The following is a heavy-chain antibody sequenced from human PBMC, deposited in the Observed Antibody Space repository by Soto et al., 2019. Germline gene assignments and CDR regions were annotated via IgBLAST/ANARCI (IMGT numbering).Heavy chain of an antibody. CDR2: INAHSGGT. Sequence: ASVKVSCKASGFSFTGYYIRWLRQAPGQGLEWMGWINAHSGGTEYAQKFQGRVTLTRDTSIATAYLTLTSLTSDDTALYYCAKDLTRQLAYWLDPWGQGTQVTVSS. V-gene: IGHV1-2*02. CDR1: GFSFTGYY. D-gene: IGHD6-6*01. J-gene: IGHJ5*02. CDR3: AKDLTRQLAYWLDP.